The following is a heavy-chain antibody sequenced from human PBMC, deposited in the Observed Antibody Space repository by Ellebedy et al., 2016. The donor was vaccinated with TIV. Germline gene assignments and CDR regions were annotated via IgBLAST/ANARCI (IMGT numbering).Heavy chain of an antibody. V-gene: IGHV3-7*03. CDR3: ARPGKPYAIDY. CDR2: IKYDGSEH. J-gene: IGHJ4*02. Sequence: GESLKISCVASGFTFGSYWMSWVRQAPGKGLEWVANIKYDGSEHYYVDSVKGRFTISRDNAKNSLYLQMSSLRAEDTAVYYCARPGKPYAIDYWGPGTLVTVSS. D-gene: IGHD2-8*01. CDR1: GFTFGSYW.